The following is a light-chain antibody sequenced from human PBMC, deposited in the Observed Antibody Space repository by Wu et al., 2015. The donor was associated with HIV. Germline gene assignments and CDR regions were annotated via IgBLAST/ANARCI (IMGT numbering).Light chain of an antibody. J-gene: IGKJ1*01. CDR3: QQYNYWPRT. CDR2: GAS. V-gene: IGKV3-15*01. CDR1: QSVSNN. Sequence: EVVMTQSPATLSVSPGERVTLSCRASQSVSNNLAWYQHKPGQAPRLLIYGASTRATDVPPRFSGKGSDTEFSLSISGLQSEDFAVYYCQQYNYWPRTFGQGTEIGNQ.